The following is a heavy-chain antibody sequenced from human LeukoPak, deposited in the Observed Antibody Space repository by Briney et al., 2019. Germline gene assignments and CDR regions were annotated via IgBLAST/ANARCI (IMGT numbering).Heavy chain of an antibody. Sequence: GGSLRLSCAASGFTFSTYSMNWVRQAPGKGLEWVSYISTSGTTISYADSVKGRFTISRDNAKKSLYLQMNSLRAEDTAVYYCARLSYGLDYWGQGTLVTVSS. CDR3: ARLSYGLDY. CDR2: ISTSGTTI. D-gene: IGHD5-18*01. J-gene: IGHJ4*02. CDR1: GFTFSTYS. V-gene: IGHV3-48*04.